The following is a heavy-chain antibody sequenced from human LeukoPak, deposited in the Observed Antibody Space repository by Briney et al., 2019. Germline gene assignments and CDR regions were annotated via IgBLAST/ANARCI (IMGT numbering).Heavy chain of an antibody. V-gene: IGHV4-39*07. J-gene: IGHJ1*01. CDR3: ARRRIPATITGSKLSSRFDT. Sequence: SETLSLTCTVSGGSISSSSYYWAWIRQPPGKGLEWIGEIDYTGSTNYNPSLKSRIKMSVDTSKNQFSVNLNSVTAADTAFYYCARRRIPATITGSKLSSRFDTWGQGTLVTVSS. D-gene: IGHD5-12*01. CDR1: GGSISSSSYY. CDR2: IDYTGST.